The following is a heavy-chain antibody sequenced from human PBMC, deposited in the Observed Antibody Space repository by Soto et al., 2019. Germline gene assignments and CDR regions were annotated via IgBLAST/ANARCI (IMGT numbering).Heavy chain of an antibody. CDR3: ARERIQRAYYDFWSGYKNYYYYGMDV. J-gene: IGHJ6*02. CDR1: GGTFSSYA. CDR2: IIPIFGTA. Sequence: VSCKASGGTFSSYAISWVRQAPGQGLEWMGGIIPIFGTANYAQKFQGRVTITADESTSTAYVELSSLRSEDTAVYYCARERIQRAYYDFWSGYKNYYYYGMDVWGQGTTVTVSS. D-gene: IGHD3-3*01. V-gene: IGHV1-69*01.